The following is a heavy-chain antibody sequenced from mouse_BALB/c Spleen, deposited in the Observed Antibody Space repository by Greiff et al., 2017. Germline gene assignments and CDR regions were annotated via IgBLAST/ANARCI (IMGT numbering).Heavy chain of an antibody. D-gene: IGHD2-3*01. V-gene: IGHV7-3*02. CDR1: GFTFTDYY. CDR2: IRNKANGYTT. Sequence: EVNVVESGGGLVQPGGSLRLSCATSGFTFTDYYMSWVRQPPGKALEWLGFIRNKANGYTTEYSASVKGRFTISRDNSQSILYLQMNTLRAEDSATYCCARDGYSFAYWGQGTLVTVSA. CDR3: ARDGYSFAY. J-gene: IGHJ3*01.